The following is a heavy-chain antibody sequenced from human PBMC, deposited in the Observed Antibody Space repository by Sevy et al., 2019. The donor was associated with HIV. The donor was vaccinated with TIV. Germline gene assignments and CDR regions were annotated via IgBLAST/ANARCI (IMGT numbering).Heavy chain of an antibody. D-gene: IGHD2-15*01. J-gene: IGHJ4*02. CDR2: ISPHNGDT. CDR1: GYTFTSYR. CDR3: ARAYCSGGRCYSLAY. Sequence: ASVKVSCKVSGYTFTSYRITWVRQAPGQVLELIGWISPHNGDTKYAQKFQGRVTMITDTSTNTAYMELRSLGSDDTAIYYCARAYCSGGRCYSLAYWGQGTLVTVSS. V-gene: IGHV1-18*01.